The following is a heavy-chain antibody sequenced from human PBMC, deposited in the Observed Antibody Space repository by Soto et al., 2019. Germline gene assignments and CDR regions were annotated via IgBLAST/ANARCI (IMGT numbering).Heavy chain of an antibody. CDR1: GFTFSSYS. CDR3: ARDPNSNYYDSSGISDY. CDR2: ISSSSSYI. J-gene: IGHJ4*02. D-gene: IGHD3-22*01. V-gene: IGHV3-21*01. Sequence: GGSLRLSCAASGFTFSSYSMNWVRQAPGKGLEWVSPISSSSSYIYYADTVKGRFTISRDNAKNSLYLQMNSLRAEDTVVYYCARDPNSNYYDSSGISDYWGQGTLVTVSS.